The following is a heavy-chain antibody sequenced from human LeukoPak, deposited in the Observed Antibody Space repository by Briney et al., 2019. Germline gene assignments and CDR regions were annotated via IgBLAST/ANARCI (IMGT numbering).Heavy chain of an antibody. CDR3: ARLDSSSWYDPYYFDY. J-gene: IGHJ4*02. CDR1: GGSISSYY. D-gene: IGHD6-13*01. V-gene: IGHV4-59*01. Sequence: SETLSLTCTVSGGSISSYYWSWLRQPPGKGLEWIGYIYYSGSTNYNPSLKSRVTISVDTSKNQFSLKLSSVTAADTAVYYCARLDSSSWYDPYYFDYWGQGTLVTVSS. CDR2: IYYSGST.